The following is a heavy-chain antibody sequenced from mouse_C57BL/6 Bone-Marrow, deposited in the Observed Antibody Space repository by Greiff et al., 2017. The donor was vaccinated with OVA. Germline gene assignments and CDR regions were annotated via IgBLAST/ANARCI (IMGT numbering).Heavy chain of an antibody. CDR3: ARGWLLRSYFDY. CDR2: IDPANGNT. V-gene: IGHV14-3*01. D-gene: IGHD1-1*01. CDR1: GFTIKNTY. J-gene: IGHJ2*01. Sequence: VQLQQSVAELVRPGASVKLSCTASGFTIKNTYMHWVKQRPEQGLEWIGRIDPANGNTNYAPKFQGKATITADTSSNTAYLQLSSLTSEDTAIYYCARGWLLRSYFDYWGQGTTLTVSS.